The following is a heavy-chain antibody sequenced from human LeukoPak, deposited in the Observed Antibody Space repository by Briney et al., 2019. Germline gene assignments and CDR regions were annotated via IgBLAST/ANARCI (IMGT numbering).Heavy chain of an antibody. CDR3: AKTPYYYDSSGYYFRYFDY. V-gene: IGHV4-39*07. CDR2: INHSGST. Sequence: SETLSLTCTVSGGSINSISYYWSWIRQPPGKGLEWIGEINHSGSTNYNPSLKSRVTISVDTSKNQFSLKLSSVTAADTAVYYCAKTPYYYDSSGYYFRYFDYWGQGTLVTVSS. J-gene: IGHJ4*02. CDR1: GGSINSISYY. D-gene: IGHD3-22*01.